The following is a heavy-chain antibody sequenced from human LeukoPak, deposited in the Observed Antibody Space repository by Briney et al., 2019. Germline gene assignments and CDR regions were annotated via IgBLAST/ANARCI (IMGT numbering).Heavy chain of an antibody. J-gene: IGHJ4*02. V-gene: IGHV4-38-2*02. D-gene: IGHD5-18*01. Sequence: PSETLSLTCTVSGYSISSGYYWGWIRQPPGKGLEWIGSIYHSGSTYYNPSLKSRVTISVDTSKNQFSLKLSSVTAADTAVYYCARDTAMGEYYFDYWGQGTLVTVSS. CDR2: IYHSGST. CDR3: ARDTAMGEYYFDY. CDR1: GYSISSGYY.